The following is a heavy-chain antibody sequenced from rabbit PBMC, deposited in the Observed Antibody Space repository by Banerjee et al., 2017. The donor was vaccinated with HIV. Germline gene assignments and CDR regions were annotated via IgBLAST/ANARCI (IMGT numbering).Heavy chain of an antibody. Sequence: QSLEESGGDLVKPEGSLTLTCTASGFSFSNKYVMCWVRQAPGKGLEWIACINTSSGNTVYASWAKGRFTISKTSSTTVTLQMTSLTAADTASYFCARVLVEYDYGMDLWGPGTLVTVS. V-gene: IGHV1S40*01. CDR2: INTSSGNT. CDR3: ARVLVEYDYGMDL. J-gene: IGHJ6*01. CDR1: GFSFSNKYV. D-gene: IGHD4-2*01.